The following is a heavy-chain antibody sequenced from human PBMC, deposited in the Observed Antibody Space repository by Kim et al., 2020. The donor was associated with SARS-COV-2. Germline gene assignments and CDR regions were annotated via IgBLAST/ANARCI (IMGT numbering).Heavy chain of an antibody. Sequence: GGSLRLSCAASGFTFHSYGMQWVRQAPGKGLEWVAFISYDGRNNFYADSVKGRFTISRDNSKNTLYLQMNNLTFNDTGLYYCAKDQPTLAFGFPSDLWGQGTVVTVSS. V-gene: IGHV3-30*18. D-gene: IGHD3-10*01. CDR2: ISYDGRNN. CDR1: GFTFHSYG. CDR3: AKDQPTLAFGFPSDL. J-gene: IGHJ1*01.